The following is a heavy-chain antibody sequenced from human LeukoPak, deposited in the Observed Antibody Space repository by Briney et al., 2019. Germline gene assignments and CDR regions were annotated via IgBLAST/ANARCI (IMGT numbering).Heavy chain of an antibody. J-gene: IGHJ5*02. CDR3: ARDSSSWYENWFDP. V-gene: IGHV1-46*01. CDR1: GYTFTINY. CDR2: ISPSGGST. Sequence: ASVKVSFKAFGYTFTINYMHWVQQAPGQGPEWMGVISPSGGSTTYAQKFQGRVTLTRDMSTSTDYLELSSLRSEDTAVYYCARDSSSWYENWFDPWGQGTLVTVSS. D-gene: IGHD6-13*01.